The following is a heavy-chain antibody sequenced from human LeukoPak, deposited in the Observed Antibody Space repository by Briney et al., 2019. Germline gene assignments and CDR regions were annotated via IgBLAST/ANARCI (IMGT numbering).Heavy chain of an antibody. CDR3: ARVVAAAGSPHNWFDP. D-gene: IGHD6-13*01. CDR1: GGSISSGGYC. J-gene: IGHJ5*02. Sequence: PSETLSLTCTVSGGSISSGGYCWSWIRQHPGKGLEWIGYIYHSGSTYYNPSLKSRVTISVDRSKNQFSLKLSSVTAADTAVYYCARVVAAAGSPHNWFDPWGQGTLVTVSS. V-gene: IGHV4-30-2*01. CDR2: IYHSGST.